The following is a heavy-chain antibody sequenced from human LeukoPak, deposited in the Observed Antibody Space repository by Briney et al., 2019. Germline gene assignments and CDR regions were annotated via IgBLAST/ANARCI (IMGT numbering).Heavy chain of an antibody. CDR2: ISSSSSNI. J-gene: IGHJ4*02. D-gene: IGHD5-18*01. CDR1: GFTFSSYS. V-gene: IGHV3-48*04. Sequence: GGSLRLSCAASGFTFSSYSINWVRQAPGKGLEWVSYISSSSSNIYYAESVEGRFSISRDNAKNSLYLQMNSLRAEDTAVYYCARGYSYGYGGFDYWGQGTLVIVSS. CDR3: ARGYSYGYGGFDY.